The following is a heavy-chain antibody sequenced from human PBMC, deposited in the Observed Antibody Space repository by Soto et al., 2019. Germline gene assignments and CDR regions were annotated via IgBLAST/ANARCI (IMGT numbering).Heavy chain of an antibody. CDR3: AVHRATPGVALSNRFGP. CDR1: GASVSSGGYF. CDR2: IYSSGAT. Sequence: PSETLSLTCSVSGASVSSGGYFWTWIRQLPGKGLEWIGYIYSSGATHYIPSLQSRLSMSLDTSRNQFSLKLTFMTVADTAVYYCAVHRATPGVALSNRFGPWGQGSLVTV. D-gene: IGHD3-10*01. J-gene: IGHJ5*02. V-gene: IGHV4-31*02.